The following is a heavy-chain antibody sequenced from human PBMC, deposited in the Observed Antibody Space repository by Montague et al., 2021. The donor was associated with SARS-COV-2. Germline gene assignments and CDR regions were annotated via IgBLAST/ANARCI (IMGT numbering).Heavy chain of an antibody. D-gene: IGHD3-9*01. CDR3: TRGTFDWDQD. J-gene: IGHJ4*02. Sequence: SETLSLTCAVYGGSFNGKYWAWFRQPPGKGLEWIGEILLGGRTNYNPSLESRVTISRESSSDRFSLRLTSVTAADTALSYCTRGTFDWDQDWGQGALVTVSA. V-gene: IGHV4-34*01. CDR2: ILLGGRT. CDR1: GGSFNGKY.